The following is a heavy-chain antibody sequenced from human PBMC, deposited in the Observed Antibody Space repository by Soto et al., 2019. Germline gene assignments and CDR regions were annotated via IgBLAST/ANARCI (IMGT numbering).Heavy chain of an antibody. CDR2: IIPIFGTA. CDR1: GGTFSSYA. J-gene: IGHJ4*02. V-gene: IGHV1-69*12. CDR3: ARESRYCSGGSCYFLPGIDY. Sequence: QVQLVQSGAEVKKPGSSVKVSCKASGGTFSSYAISWVRQAPGQGLEWMGGIIPIFGTANYAQKFQGRVTGTADESTSTGYRELSSLRSEDTAVYYCARESRYCSGGSCYFLPGIDYWGQGTLVTVSS. D-gene: IGHD2-15*01.